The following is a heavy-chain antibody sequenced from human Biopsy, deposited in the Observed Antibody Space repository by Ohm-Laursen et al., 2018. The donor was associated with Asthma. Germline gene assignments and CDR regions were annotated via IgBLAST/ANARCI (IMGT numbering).Heavy chain of an antibody. Sequence: GSSVKVSCKASGYPFTDYYVHWVRQAPGQRLEWMGWINAGDGNTKYSQKFQGRVTITRDTSASTAYMDLRSLRSEDTAMYYCARTYYDFLTGQVNDAFALWGQGTMVTVSS. CDR3: ARTYYDFLTGQVNDAFAL. CDR2: INAGDGNT. CDR1: GYPFTDYY. D-gene: IGHD3-9*01. J-gene: IGHJ3*01. V-gene: IGHV1-3*01.